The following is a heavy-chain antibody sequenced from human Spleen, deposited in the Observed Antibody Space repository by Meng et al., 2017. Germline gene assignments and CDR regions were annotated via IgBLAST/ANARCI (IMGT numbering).Heavy chain of an antibody. CDR1: GYTFPDYW. CDR2: INPKSGDT. V-gene: IGHV1-2*06. Sequence: QVPSVQAGAEGKKPGASGKVSCKASGYTFPDYWLHWVRRAPGQGLEWMGRINPKSGDTHYAQRFQGRVTMTGDTSISTAYMELSGLRSDDTAMYYCARDEDISAAGKLFGDYWGQGTLVTVSS. D-gene: IGHD6-13*01. J-gene: IGHJ4*02. CDR3: ARDEDISAAGKLFGDY.